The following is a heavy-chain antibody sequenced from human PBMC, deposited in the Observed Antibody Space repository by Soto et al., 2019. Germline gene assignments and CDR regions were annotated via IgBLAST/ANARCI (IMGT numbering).Heavy chain of an antibody. CDR1: GDIVEIFG. CDR2: ISGSGFKK. D-gene: IGHD1-26*01. Sequence: QPGWSLRLCCAACGDIVEIFGIAVARKDPGKGLEWISSISGSGFKKYYADSVKGRFTISRDNSKSTVYLELNNLSAEDTAVYHCAKNQGVELVPLATVDWFDPWGQGSVVTVSS. V-gene: IGHV3-23*01. J-gene: IGHJ5*02. CDR3: AKNQGVELVPLATVDWFDP.